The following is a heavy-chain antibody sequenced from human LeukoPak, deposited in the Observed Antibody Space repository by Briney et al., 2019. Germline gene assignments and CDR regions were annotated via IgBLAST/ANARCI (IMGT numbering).Heavy chain of an antibody. CDR3: ARQGSGGMIYYYFDY. Sequence: GSLRLSCAASGFTVSSNYMSWVRQAPGKGLEWVSVIYSGGSTYYADSVKGRFTISRDNSKNTLYLQMNSLRAEDTAVYYCARQGSGGMIYYYFDYWGQGTLVTVSS. CDR2: IYSGGST. J-gene: IGHJ4*02. D-gene: IGHD3/OR15-3a*01. CDR1: GFTVSSNY. V-gene: IGHV3-53*01.